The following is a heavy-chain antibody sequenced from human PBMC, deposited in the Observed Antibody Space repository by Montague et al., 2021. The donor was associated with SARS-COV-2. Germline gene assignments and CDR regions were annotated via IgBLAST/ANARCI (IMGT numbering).Heavy chain of an antibody. J-gene: IGHJ2*01. CDR3: ARSTFYSSGWWDNWYFDL. Sequence: SETLSLTCAVSGGSISSSNWWSWVHQPPGKGLEWIGEIYHSGSTNYNPSLKSRVTISVDKSKNQFSLKLSSVTAADTAVYYCARSTFYSSGWWDNWYFDLWGRGTLVTVSS. CDR1: GGSISSSNW. V-gene: IGHV4-4*02. CDR2: IYHSGST. D-gene: IGHD6-19*01.